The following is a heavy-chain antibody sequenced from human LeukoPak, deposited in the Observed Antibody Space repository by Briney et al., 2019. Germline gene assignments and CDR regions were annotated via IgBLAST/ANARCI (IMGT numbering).Heavy chain of an antibody. CDR3: AKRGVVIRVILVGFHKEAYYFDS. CDR2: ICDGGGRK. V-gene: IGHV3-23*01. D-gene: IGHD3-22*01. CDR1: GITLSNYV. Sequence: GGSLRLSCAVSGITLSNYVMSWVRQAPGKGLEWVAGICDGGGRKNYADSVKGRFTISRDSPKNTLHLQMNSLRAEDTAVYFCAKRGVVIRVILVGFHKEAYYFDSWGQGALVTVSS. J-gene: IGHJ4*02.